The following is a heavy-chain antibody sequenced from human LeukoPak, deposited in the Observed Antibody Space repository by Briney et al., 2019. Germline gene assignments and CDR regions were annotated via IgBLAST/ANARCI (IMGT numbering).Heavy chain of an antibody. J-gene: IGHJ4*02. Sequence: SETLSLTCGVSGGSISSTNWWTWVRQPPGEGLEWIGEVHLSGRTNYNPSLESRITMSVDMSENHISLKLTSVTAADTAVYYCAREGGPYRPLDYSGQGTLVTVSS. CDR1: GGSISSTNW. CDR3: AREGGPYRPLDY. V-gene: IGHV4-4*02. CDR2: VHLSGRT.